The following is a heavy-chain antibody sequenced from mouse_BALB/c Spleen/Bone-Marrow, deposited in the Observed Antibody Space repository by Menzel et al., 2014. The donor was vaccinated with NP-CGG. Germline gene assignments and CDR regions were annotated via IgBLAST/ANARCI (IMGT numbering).Heavy chain of an antibody. J-gene: IGHJ4*01. Sequence: EVKVVESGGGLVQPGGSLNLSCAASGFDFSRYWMSWARQAPGKGPEWIGEINPGSSTINYTPSLKDKFIISRDNAKNTLYLQMSKVRAEDTALYYCARLAVWGAMDYWGQGTSVTVSS. D-gene: IGHD2-10*02. CDR1: GFDFSRYW. V-gene: IGHV4-2*02. CDR2: INPGSSTI. CDR3: ARLAVWGAMDY.